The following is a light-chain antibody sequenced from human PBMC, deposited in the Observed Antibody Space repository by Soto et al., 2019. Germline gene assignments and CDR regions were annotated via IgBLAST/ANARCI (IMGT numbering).Light chain of an antibody. CDR3: QQYNSYSLFT. CDR1: QSVSVW. CDR2: RTS. J-gene: IGKJ3*01. V-gene: IGKV1-5*03. Sequence: DIQMTQSPSSLSASVGDRVTITCRASQSVSVWLAWYQQRPGKAPKLLIYRTSNLQSGVPSRFSGSGSETEFTLTISSLQPDDFATYYCQQYNSYSLFTFGPGTKVDIK.